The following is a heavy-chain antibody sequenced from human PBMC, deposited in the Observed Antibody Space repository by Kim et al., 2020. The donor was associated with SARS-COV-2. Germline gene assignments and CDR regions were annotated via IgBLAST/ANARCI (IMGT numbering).Heavy chain of an antibody. CDR1: GFSFSSYG. Sequence: GGSLRLSCAASGFSFSSYGMSWVRQAPGKGLEWVSCIGGGGGSADYADSVKGRFTISRDNSKNTLYLQINSLRAEDTAVYYCAKDKAEYSSGWSPYYYYGMGLWGRGTTVIVS. D-gene: IGHD6-19*01. CDR2: IGGGGGSA. V-gene: IGHV3-23*01. CDR3: AKDKAEYSSGWSPYYYYGMGL. J-gene: IGHJ6*02.